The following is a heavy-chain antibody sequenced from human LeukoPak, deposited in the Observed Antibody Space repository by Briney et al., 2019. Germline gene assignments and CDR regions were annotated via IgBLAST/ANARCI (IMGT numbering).Heavy chain of an antibody. CDR1: GDSVSSNSAA. V-gene: IGHV6-1*01. CDR3: ARDRGRGYSYGYIWFDP. Sequence: SQTLSLTCAISGDSVSSNSAAWNWIRQAPSRGLEWLGRTYYRSKWYNDYAVSVKSRITINPDTSKNQFSLQLNSVTPEDTAVYYCARDRGRGYSYGYIWFDPWGQGTLVTVSS. D-gene: IGHD5-18*01. CDR2: TYYRSKWYN. J-gene: IGHJ5*02.